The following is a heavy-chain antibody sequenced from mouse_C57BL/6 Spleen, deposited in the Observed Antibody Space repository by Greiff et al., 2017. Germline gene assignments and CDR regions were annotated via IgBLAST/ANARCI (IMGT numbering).Heavy chain of an antibody. CDR2: INPNNGGT. CDR3: ARLGGTGVYFDY. V-gene: IGHV1-18*01. J-gene: IGHJ2*01. D-gene: IGHD4-1*01. Sequence: VQLKESGPELVKPGASVKIPCKASGYTFTDYNMDWVKQSHGKSLEWIGDINPNNGGTIYNQKFKGKATLTVDKSSSTAYMELRSLTSEDTAVYYCARLGGTGVYFDYWGQGTTLTVSS. CDR1: GYTFTDYN.